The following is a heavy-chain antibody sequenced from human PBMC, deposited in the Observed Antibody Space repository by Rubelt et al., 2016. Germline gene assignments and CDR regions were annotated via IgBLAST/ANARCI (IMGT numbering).Heavy chain of an antibody. CDR3: AREGSDRDDWYFDL. CDR2: ISSSSSYI. J-gene: IGHJ2*01. V-gene: IGHV3-21*05. D-gene: IGHD1-26*01. Sequence: EVQLVESGGGLVQPGGSLRLSCAASGFTFSSYSMNWVRQAPGKGLEWVSYISSSSSYIYYADSVKGRFTISRDKAKNSLYLQMNSLRAEDTAVYYCAREGSDRDDWYFDLWGRGTLVTVSS. CDR1: GFTFSSYS.